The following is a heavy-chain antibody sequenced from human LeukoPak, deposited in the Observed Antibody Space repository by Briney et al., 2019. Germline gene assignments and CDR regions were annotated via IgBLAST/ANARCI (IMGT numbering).Heavy chain of an antibody. CDR2: IPYDGSNK. V-gene: IGHV3-30-3*01. J-gene: IGHJ4*02. CDR1: GFTFSSYA. CDR3: AREQQLVLC. D-gene: IGHD6-13*01. Sequence: PGGSLRLSCAASGFTFSSYAMHWVRQAPGKGLEWVAVIPYDGSNKYYADSVKGRFTISRDNSKNTLYLQMNSLRAEDTAVYYCAREQQLVLCWGQGTLVTVSS.